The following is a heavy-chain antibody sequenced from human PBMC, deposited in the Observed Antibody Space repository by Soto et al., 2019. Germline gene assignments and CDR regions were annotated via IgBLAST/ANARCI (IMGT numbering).Heavy chain of an antibody. CDR2: INAGNGNT. Sequence: ASVKVYCKASGYTFTIYAMHWVRQAPGQRLEWMGWINAGNGNTKYSQKFQGRVTITRDTSASTAYMELSSLRSEDTAVYYCARATFYYDPYYFDYWGQGTLVTVSS. CDR1: GYTFTIYA. CDR3: ARATFYYDPYYFDY. J-gene: IGHJ4*02. D-gene: IGHD3-22*01. V-gene: IGHV1-3*01.